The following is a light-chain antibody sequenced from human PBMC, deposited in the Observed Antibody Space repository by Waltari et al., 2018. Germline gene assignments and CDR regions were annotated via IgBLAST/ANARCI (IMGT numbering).Light chain of an antibody. V-gene: IGKV1-39*01. J-gene: IGKJ1*01. CDR3: QQSYSTPPT. Sequence: DIQLTQSPSSLSASVGDSVTITCPSSQTISSYLNLYQQKPGKAPKLLIYAASSWQSGVPSRFSGSGSGTDFTLTISSLQPEDFATYYCQQSYSTPPTFGQGTKVEIK. CDR1: QTISSY. CDR2: AAS.